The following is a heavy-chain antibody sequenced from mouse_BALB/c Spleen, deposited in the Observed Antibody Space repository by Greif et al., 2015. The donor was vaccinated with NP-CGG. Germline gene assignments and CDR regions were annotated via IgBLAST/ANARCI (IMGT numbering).Heavy chain of an antibody. J-gene: IGHJ4*01. CDR3: ARGRDYGNCGYAMDY. CDR2: IWAGGST. D-gene: IGHD2-1*01. Sequence: VTLEESGPGLVAPSQSLSITCTVSGFSLTSYGVHWVRQPPGKGLEWLGVIWAGGSTNYNSALMSRLSISKDNSKIQVFLKMNSLQTDDTAMYYCARGRDYGNCGYAMDYWGQGTSVTVSS. V-gene: IGHV2-9*02. CDR1: GFSLTSYG.